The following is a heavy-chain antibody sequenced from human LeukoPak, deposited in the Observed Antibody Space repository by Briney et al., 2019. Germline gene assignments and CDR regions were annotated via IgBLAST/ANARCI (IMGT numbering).Heavy chain of an antibody. Sequence: GGSLRLSCAASGFTFSIYYMYWVRQAPGKGLVWVSRINDDGSTTAYADSVKGRFTTSRDNAKNTLFLQMNSLRAEDTAVYYCVSYNWNYPDYWGQGTLVTVSS. J-gene: IGHJ4*02. CDR3: VSYNWNYPDY. CDR2: INDDGSTT. CDR1: GFTFSIYY. V-gene: IGHV3-74*01. D-gene: IGHD1-7*01.